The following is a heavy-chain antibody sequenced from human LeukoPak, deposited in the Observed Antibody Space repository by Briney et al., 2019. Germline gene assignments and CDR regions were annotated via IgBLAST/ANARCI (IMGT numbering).Heavy chain of an antibody. V-gene: IGHV4-59*08. CDR1: GGSFSGYY. D-gene: IGHD3-10*01. Sequence: SETLSLTCAVYGGSFSGYYWSWIRQPPGKGLEWIGYIYYSGSTNYNPSLKSRVTISVDTSKNQFSLKLSSVTAADTAVYYCARHITMVRGVTRLNWFDPWGQGTLVTVSS. CDR2: IYYSGST. CDR3: ARHITMVRGVTRLNWFDP. J-gene: IGHJ5*02.